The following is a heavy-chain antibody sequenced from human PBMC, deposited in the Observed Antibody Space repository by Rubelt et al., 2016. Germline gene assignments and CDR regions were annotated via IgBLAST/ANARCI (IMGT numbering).Heavy chain of an antibody. J-gene: IGHJ6*02. V-gene: IGHV4-39*01. Sequence: VWIRQPPGKGLEWIGSLYYSGSTYYSPSLKSRVTISVDTSKNQFSLNLTSVTAADTAVYYCARRSGSYYYYAMDVWGQGTTVTVSS. CDR3: ARRSGSYYYYAMDV. D-gene: IGHD1-26*01. CDR2: LYYSGST.